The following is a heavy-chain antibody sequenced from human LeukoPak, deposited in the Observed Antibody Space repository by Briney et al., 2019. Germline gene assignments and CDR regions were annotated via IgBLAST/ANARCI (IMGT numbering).Heavy chain of an antibody. D-gene: IGHD2-21*02. CDR1: GGSISSSSYY. CDR3: ARRPTHCSGGDCYGMAFDI. Sequence: SETLSLTCTVSGGSISSSSYYWGWIRQPPGKGLEWIGSIFYSGSTYYNPSLQSRVTISVDTSKNQFSLKLSSVTAADTAVYYCARRPTHCSGGDCYGMAFDIWGQGTMVTVSS. J-gene: IGHJ3*02. CDR2: IFYSGST. V-gene: IGHV4-39*01.